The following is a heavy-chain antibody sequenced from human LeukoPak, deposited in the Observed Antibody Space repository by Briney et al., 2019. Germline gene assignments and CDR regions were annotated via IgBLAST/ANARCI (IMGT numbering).Heavy chain of an antibody. CDR2: IYFGDTHT. V-gene: IGHV5-51*01. D-gene: IGHD2-2*02. CDR1: GNSFTSYW. CDR3: ARQYCSNTSCYTPYNWFDP. Sequence: GESLKISCKGSGNSFTSYWIGWVRQMPGKGLEWMGIIYFGDTHTRYSPSFQGQVTISADKSISTAYLQWSSLKASDTAMYYCARQYCSNTSCYTPYNWFDPWGQGTLVTVSS. J-gene: IGHJ5*02.